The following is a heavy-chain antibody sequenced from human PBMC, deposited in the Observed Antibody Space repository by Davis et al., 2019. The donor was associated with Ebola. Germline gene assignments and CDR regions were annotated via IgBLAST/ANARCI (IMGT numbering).Heavy chain of an antibody. CDR3: VRDKTGTGAFDI. CDR2: ISSSSSYI. J-gene: IGHJ3*02. V-gene: IGHV3-21*04. D-gene: IGHD1-1*01. Sequence: GESLKISCAASGFTFSSYSMNWVRQAPGKGLEWVSSISSSSSYIYYADSVKGRFTISRDNARNSLYLQMDSLRTEDTAFYYCVRDKTGTGAFDIWGQGTMVTVSS. CDR1: GFTFSSYS.